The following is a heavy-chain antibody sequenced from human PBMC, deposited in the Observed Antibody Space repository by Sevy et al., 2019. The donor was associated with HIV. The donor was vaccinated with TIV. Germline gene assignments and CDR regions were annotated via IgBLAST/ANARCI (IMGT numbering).Heavy chain of an antibody. J-gene: IGHJ6*02. Sequence: GGSLRLSCAASGFTFSRSPMHWVRQAPGKGLEWVAVMSYNGNKKYNGDSVKGRFTVSRDDSKNTLYLQMNSLRGEDTAVYYCAREGVLIGGVIVSYGMDVWGQGTTVTVSS. CDR2: MSYNGNKK. CDR1: GFTFSRSP. D-gene: IGHD3-16*02. V-gene: IGHV3-30*04. CDR3: AREGVLIGGVIVSYGMDV.